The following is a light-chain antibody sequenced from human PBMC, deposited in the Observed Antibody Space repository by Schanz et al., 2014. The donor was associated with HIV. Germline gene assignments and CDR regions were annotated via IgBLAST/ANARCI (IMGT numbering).Light chain of an antibody. V-gene: IGLV2-11*01. CDR1: SSDVGGYNY. Sequence: QSALTQPRSVSGSPGQSVTISCTGTSSDVGGYNYVSWYQQYPGNAPKLMIFALNRRTSGVPDRFSGAKSGNTAFLLISGLQDEDEADYYCASYGGSNNLLFGGGTKVTVL. CDR3: ASYGGSNNLL. J-gene: IGLJ2*01. CDR2: ALN.